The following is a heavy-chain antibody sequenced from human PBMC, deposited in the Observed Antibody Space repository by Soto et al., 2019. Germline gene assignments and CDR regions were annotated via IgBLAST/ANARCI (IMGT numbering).Heavy chain of an antibody. J-gene: IGHJ4*02. CDR1: GFTFSTYG. D-gene: IGHD6-13*01. Sequence: QVQLVESGGGVVQPGRSLRLSCAASGFTFSTYGMHWVRQAPGKGLEWVAVISYDGTNKYYADSVKGRFTISRDNSKNTLYLQMNSLRAEDTAVYYCAKERYSSRSPDFDYWGQGNLVTVSS. V-gene: IGHV3-30*18. CDR2: ISYDGTNK. CDR3: AKERYSSRSPDFDY.